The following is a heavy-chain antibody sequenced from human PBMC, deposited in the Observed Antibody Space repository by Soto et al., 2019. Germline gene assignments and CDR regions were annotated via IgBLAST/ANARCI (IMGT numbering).Heavy chain of an antibody. V-gene: IGHV4-30-4*08. CDR1: GGSVSSADWN. D-gene: IGHD7-27*01. CDR3: TRGPSGDKVDF. Sequence: QVQLQESGPGLVKPSQTLSLTCTVSGGSVSSADWNWSGIRQTPGKGLEWIGHIYEGGRTYSNPSLMSRASISLDTSKNVFSINLKSVTAADPAVYYCTRGPSGDKVDFWGQGLLVTVSS. J-gene: IGHJ4*02. CDR2: IYEGGRT.